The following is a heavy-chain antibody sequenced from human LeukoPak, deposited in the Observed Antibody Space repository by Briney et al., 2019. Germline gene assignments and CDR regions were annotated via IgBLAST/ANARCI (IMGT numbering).Heavy chain of an antibody. V-gene: IGHV3-30-3*01. J-gene: IGHJ1*01. D-gene: IGHD3-3*01. CDR2: ITYDGSNK. CDR3: ARVSGLSGSRRSAEYFQH. Sequence: PGGSLRLSCAASGFTFSSYAMHWVRQAPGKGLEWVAVITYDGSNKYYADSVKGRFTISRDNSKNTLYLQMNSLRAEDTAVYYCARVSGLSGSRRSAEYFQHWGQGTLVTVSS. CDR1: GFTFSSYA.